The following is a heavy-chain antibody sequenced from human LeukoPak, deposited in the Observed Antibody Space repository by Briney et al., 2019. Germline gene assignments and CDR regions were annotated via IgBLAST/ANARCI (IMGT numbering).Heavy chain of an antibody. CDR3: ARDFSGRFDY. Sequence: RGSLRLSCAASGFTVSSNYMSWVRQAPGKGLEWVSVIYSGGSTDYADSVKGRFTISRDNAKNSLYLQMNSLRAEDTAVYYCARDFSGRFDYWGQGTLVTVSS. CDR1: GFTVSSNY. J-gene: IGHJ4*02. D-gene: IGHD3-3*01. V-gene: IGHV3-53*01. CDR2: IYSGGST.